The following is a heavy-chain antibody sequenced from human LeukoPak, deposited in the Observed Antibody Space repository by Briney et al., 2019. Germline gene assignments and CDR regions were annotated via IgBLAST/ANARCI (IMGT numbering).Heavy chain of an antibody. CDR1: GGSISSDY. Sequence: PSETLSLTCTVSGGSISSDYWNWIRQPPGKGLEWIGYIYYSGSATYNPSLNNRVTISVDRSKNQFSLRLSSVTAADTAVYYCARDPEMATPYYYGVDVWGQGATVTVS. D-gene: IGHD5-24*01. CDR3: ARDPEMATPYYYGVDV. J-gene: IGHJ6*02. V-gene: IGHV4-59*01. CDR2: IYYSGSA.